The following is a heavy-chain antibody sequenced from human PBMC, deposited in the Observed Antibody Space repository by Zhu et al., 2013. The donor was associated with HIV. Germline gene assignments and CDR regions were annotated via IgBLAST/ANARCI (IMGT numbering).Heavy chain of an antibody. D-gene: IGHD6-13*01. V-gene: IGHV4-30-2*01. J-gene: IGHJ3*02. CDR3: AREGAAAPESAFDI. CDR2: IYHSGST. Sequence: VQLQESGSGLVKSSQTLSLTCAVSGGSISSGGSSWSWIRQPPGKGLEWIGCIYHSGSTYYNPSLKTRVTISIDRSNNQFSLKLSSVTAADTAVYYCAREGAAAPESAFDIWGQGTMVTVSS. CDR1: GGSISSGGSS.